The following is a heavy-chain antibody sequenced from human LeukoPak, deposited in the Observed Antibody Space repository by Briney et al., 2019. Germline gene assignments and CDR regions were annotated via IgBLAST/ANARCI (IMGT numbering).Heavy chain of an antibody. J-gene: IGHJ6*04. D-gene: IGHD3-10*02. V-gene: IGHV3-48*03. CDR2: ISSSGSTI. CDR1: GFTFSSYE. Sequence: QPGGSLRLSCAASGFTFSSYEMNWVRQAPGKGLEWVSCISSSGSTIYYADSVKGRFTISRDNAKNSLYLQMNSLRAEDTAVYYCAELGITMIGGVWGKGTTVTVSS. CDR3: AELGITMIGGV.